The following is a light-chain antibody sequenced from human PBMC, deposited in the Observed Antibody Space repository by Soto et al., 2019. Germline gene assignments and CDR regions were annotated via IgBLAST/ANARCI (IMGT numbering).Light chain of an antibody. CDR1: QDISVY. CDR2: SAS. J-gene: IGKJ5*01. V-gene: IGKV1-27*01. Sequence: DIQMTQSPSSLSASVGHRVTITCRASQDISVYLAWYQQKPGQVTKLLIYSASTLQSGVPYRFSGSWSGTDFTLTISSLQPEDVAAYFCQKFSTAPLTFGQGTRLEIK. CDR3: QKFSTAPLT.